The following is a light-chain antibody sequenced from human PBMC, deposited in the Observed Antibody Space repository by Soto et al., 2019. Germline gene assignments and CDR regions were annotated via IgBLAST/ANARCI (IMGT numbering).Light chain of an antibody. CDR2: DAS. CDR3: QQRFTWTPT. V-gene: IGKV3-11*01. CDR1: QSISIS. Sequence: ESVLTQSPATLSLSAGESATLSCRASQSISISLAWYQQKPGQAPRLLIYDASKRATDIPGRFSGSGSWTDFPLPISSLEPEDFATYFCQQRFTWTPTFGGGTKMEIK. J-gene: IGKJ4*01.